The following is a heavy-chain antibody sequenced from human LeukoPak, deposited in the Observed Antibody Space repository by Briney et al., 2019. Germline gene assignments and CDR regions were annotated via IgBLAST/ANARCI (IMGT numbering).Heavy chain of an antibody. CDR1: GFTFSSYA. CDR3: ARETGDRRFDY. Sequence: GGSLRLSCAASGFTFSSYAMHWDRQAPGKGLEWVAVISYDGSNKYYADSVKGRFTISRDNSRNTLYLQMNSLRAEDTAVYYCARETGDRRFDYWGQGTLVTVSS. J-gene: IGHJ4*02. V-gene: IGHV3-30-3*01. CDR2: ISYDGSNK. D-gene: IGHD3-16*01.